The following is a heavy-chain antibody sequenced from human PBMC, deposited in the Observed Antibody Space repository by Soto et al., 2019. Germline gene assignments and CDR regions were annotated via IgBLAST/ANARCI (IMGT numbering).Heavy chain of an antibody. CDR3: ARLGPYYQSPDP. CDR1: GGFISPYY. D-gene: IGHD2-2*01. J-gene: IGHJ5*02. CDR2: IYYAGST. Sequence: SETLSLTCTVSGGFISPYYWSWIRQAPGKGLEWIGYIYYAGSTSYNPSLKGRVTISLETSKSQFSLRLSSVTAADTAVYYCARLGPYYQSPDPWGPGTLVTVSS. V-gene: IGHV4-59*08.